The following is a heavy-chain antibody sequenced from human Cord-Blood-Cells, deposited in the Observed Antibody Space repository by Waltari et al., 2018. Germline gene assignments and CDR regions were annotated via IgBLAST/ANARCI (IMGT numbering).Heavy chain of an antibody. CDR1: GGTFSSYA. V-gene: IGHV1-69*01. Sequence: QVQLVQSGAEVKKPGSSVKVSCKASGGTFSSYAISWVRQAPGQGLEWMGGIIPIFGTANCAQKFQGRVTITADESTSTAYMELSSLISEDTAVYYCARGSYDSSGYYYYYYYGMDVWGQGTTVTVSS. J-gene: IGHJ6*02. CDR3: ARGSYDSSGYYYYYYYGMDV. CDR2: IIPIFGTA. D-gene: IGHD3-22*01.